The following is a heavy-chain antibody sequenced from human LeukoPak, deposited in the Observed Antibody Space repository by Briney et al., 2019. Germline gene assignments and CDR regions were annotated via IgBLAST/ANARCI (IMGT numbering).Heavy chain of an antibody. CDR2: INPSGGST. J-gene: IGHJ4*02. V-gene: IGHV1-46*01. D-gene: IGHD6-19*01. Sequence: GASVKVSCKASGYTFTGYYMHWVRQAPGQGLEWMGIINPSGGSTSYAQKFQGRVTMTRDTSTSTVYMELSSLRSEDTAVYYCARDPHENSSGWPYYFDYWGQGTLVTVSS. CDR3: ARDPHENSSGWPYYFDY. CDR1: GYTFTGYY.